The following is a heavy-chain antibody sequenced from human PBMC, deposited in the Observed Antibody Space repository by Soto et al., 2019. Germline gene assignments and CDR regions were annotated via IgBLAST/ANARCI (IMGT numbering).Heavy chain of an antibody. J-gene: IGHJ4*02. Sequence: VHLLESGGALVQPGGSLRLSCVASGFTFRSYHMSCVRQAPGKGLGWVSGLSDSGARTDYADSVKGRFTVSRDKSKNTLYLQMNALRREDTAIYFCAKRERDDNWGQGTLVTVSS. CDR1: GFTFRSYH. V-gene: IGHV3-23*01. CDR2: LSDSGART. CDR3: AKRERDDN.